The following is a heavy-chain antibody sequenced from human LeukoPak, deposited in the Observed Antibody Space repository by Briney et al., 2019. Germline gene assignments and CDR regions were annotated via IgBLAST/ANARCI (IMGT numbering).Heavy chain of an antibody. J-gene: IGHJ4*02. D-gene: IGHD6-19*01. V-gene: IGHV5-51*01. CDR1: GYSFTNYW. CDR3: ARRRAVAGQYYFDY. CDR2: IYPGDSNT. Sequence: GESLRISCEGSGYSFTNYWIGWVRQMPGKGLEWMGIIYPGDSNTRYSPSSQDQVTISADKSISTAYLQWSSLKASDTAMYYCARRRAVAGQYYFDYWGQGTLVTVSS.